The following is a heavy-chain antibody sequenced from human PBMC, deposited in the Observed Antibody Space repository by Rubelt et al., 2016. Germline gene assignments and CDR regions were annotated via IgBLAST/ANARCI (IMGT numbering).Heavy chain of an antibody. V-gene: IGHV5-51*01. CDR3: ARQRDCSGGSCYPDY. J-gene: IGHJ4*02. Sequence: SCNGSGYSFTTYWIGWVRQMPGKGLEWMGIISPGDSDTRYIPSFPGQVTISADKSINSAYLQWSSLKASDTAIYYCARQRDCSGGSCYPDYWGQGTLVTVSS. CDR1: GYSFTTYW. CDR2: ISPGDSDT. D-gene: IGHD2-15*01.